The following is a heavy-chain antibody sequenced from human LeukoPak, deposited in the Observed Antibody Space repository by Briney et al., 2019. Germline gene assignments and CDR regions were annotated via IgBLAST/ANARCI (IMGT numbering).Heavy chain of an antibody. V-gene: IGHV3-7*01. J-gene: IGHJ3*02. CDR2: MNQDGSAK. CDR1: GFTFSTYW. CDR3: AREGRPNAFDI. Sequence: GGSLRLSFAVSGFTFSTYWMSWVRQAPGKGLEWVANMNQDGSAKNYVDSVKVRFTISRDNAKSSLYLQMNSLRAEDTAVYYCAREGRPNAFDIWGQGTMVTVSS.